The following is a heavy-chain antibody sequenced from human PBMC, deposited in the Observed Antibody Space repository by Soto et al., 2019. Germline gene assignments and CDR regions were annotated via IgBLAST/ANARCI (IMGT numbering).Heavy chain of an antibody. CDR3: ARDLGKYDRHYFDN. V-gene: IGHV3-74*01. CDR2: INSDGGII. Sequence: EVQRVESGGGLVQPGGSLRLSCVASRFSLSTYWMYWVRQAPGKVLMWVSRINSDGGIINYADSVKGRFTISRDNAKNTLYLQMNSLRVNDTAVYYCARDLGKYDRHYFDNWGQGTLVTVSS. CDR1: RFSLSTYW. D-gene: IGHD3-9*01. J-gene: IGHJ4*02.